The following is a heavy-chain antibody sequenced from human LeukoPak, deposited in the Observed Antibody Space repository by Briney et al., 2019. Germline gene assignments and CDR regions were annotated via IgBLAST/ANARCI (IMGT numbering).Heavy chain of an antibody. J-gene: IGHJ4*02. V-gene: IGHV6-1*01. CDR2: TYYKSQWYY. CDR3: ARGRDVVVVPAADFDY. Sequence: SQTLSLTCGISGDSVSRNNIAWNWIRQAPSRGLEWLGRTYYKSQWYYDYAPSVRSRITINPDTSKNQFSLQLNSVSPEDTAVYCCARGRDVVVVPAADFDYWGQGILVTVSS. CDR1: GDSVSRNNIA. D-gene: IGHD2-2*01.